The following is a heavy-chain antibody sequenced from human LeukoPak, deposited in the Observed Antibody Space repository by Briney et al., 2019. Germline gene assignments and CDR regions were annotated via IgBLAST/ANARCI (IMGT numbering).Heavy chain of an antibody. CDR3: VRHPRGGPYFDY. V-gene: IGHV4-61*01. Sequence: SETLSLTCSVSGGSVSSANYYWSWVRQPPGKGLEWIGYIYYSGSTTYNPSLKSRVTISVDTSKNQFSLKLTSVTAADTGVYYCVRHPRGGPYFDYWGQGTLVTVSS. CDR1: GGSVSSANYY. J-gene: IGHJ4*02. D-gene: IGHD3-16*01. CDR2: IYYSGST.